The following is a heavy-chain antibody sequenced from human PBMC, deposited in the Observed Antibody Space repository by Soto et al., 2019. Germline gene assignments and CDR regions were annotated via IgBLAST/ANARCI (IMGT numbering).Heavy chain of an antibody. CDR1: GYAFTTYG. V-gene: IGHV1-18*01. Sequence: QVHLVQSGAEVKKPGASVKVSCKGSGYAFTTYGITWVRQAPGQGLEWMGWISAHNGNTHYAQKLQGRVTVTRDTSTSTAYLELRSQRSDDTAGYYGARRRYGDYWGQGALVTVSS. CDR3: ARRRYGDY. CDR2: ISAHNGNT. J-gene: IGHJ4*02. D-gene: IGHD4-17*01.